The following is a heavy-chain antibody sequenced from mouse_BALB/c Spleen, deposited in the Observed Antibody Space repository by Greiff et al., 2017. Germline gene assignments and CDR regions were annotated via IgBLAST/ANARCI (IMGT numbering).Heavy chain of an antibody. CDR1: GFNITGYY. V-gene: IGHV14-4*02. Sequence: EVQLQQSGAELVRSGASVKLSCTASGFNITGYYMHWVKQRPEQGLEWIGWIDPENGDTEYAPKFQGKATMTADTSSNTAYLQLSSLTSEDTAVYYGNASPTTVVAKRYYYAMDYWGQGTSVTVSS. CDR3: NASPTTVVAKRYYYAMDY. CDR2: IDPENGDT. J-gene: IGHJ4*01. D-gene: IGHD1-1*01.